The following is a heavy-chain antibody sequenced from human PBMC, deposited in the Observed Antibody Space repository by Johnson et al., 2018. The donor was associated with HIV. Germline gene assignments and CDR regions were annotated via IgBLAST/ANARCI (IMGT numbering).Heavy chain of an antibody. CDR1: GFTVRSNY. CDR2: ISGSGGST. D-gene: IGHD1-26*01. V-gene: IGHV3-23*04. Sequence: VQLVESGGGLIQPGGSLRLSCEASGFTVRSNYISWVRQAPGKGLEWVSAISGSGGSTYYADSVKGRFTISRDNSKNTLYLQMNSLRAEDTAVYYCAKDSIEWELRAFDIWGQGTMVTVSS. J-gene: IGHJ3*02. CDR3: AKDSIEWELRAFDI.